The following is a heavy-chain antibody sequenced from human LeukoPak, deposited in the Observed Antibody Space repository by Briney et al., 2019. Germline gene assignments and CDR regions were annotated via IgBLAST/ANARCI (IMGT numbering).Heavy chain of an antibody. CDR3: ARGRSSDYSDWYFDL. V-gene: IGHV3-7*01. D-gene: IGHD2-15*01. J-gene: IGHJ2*01. CDR2: IKQDGSEK. Sequence: GGSLRLSCAASRFTFSDYWMSWVRQAPGKGLEWVANIKQDGSEKYYVDSVKGRFTISRDNAKNSLYLQMNSLRAEDTAVYYCARGRSSDYSDWYFDLWGRGTLVTVSS. CDR1: RFTFSDYW.